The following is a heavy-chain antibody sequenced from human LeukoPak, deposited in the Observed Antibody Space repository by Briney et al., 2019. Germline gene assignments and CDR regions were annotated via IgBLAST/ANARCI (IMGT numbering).Heavy chain of an antibody. CDR2: IYYSGST. CDR1: GGSISSSSYY. J-gene: IGHJ4*02. CDR3: ARHRRHESTLYYFDY. Sequence: SETLSLTCTVSGGSISSSSYYWGWIRQPPGKGLEWIGSIYYSGSTYYNPSLKSRVTISVDTSKNQFSLKLSSVTAADTAVYYCARHRRHESTLYYFDYWGQGTLVTASS. V-gene: IGHV4-39*01.